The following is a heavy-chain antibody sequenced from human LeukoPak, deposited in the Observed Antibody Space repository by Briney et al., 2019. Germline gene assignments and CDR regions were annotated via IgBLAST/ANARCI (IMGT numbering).Heavy chain of an antibody. J-gene: IGHJ4*02. V-gene: IGHV4-39*07. D-gene: IGHD6-19*01. CDR2: IYYSGST. CDR3: ARGAYSSGWAYFDH. CDR1: GGSISSRSYY. Sequence: SETLSLTCTVSGGSISSRSYYWGWIRQPPGKGLEWIGSIYYSGSTYYNPSLKSRVTISVDTSKNQFSLKLSSVTAADTVVYYCARGAYSSGWAYFDHWGQGTLVTVSS.